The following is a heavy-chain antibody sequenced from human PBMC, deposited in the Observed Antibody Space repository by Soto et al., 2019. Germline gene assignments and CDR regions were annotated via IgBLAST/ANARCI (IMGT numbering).Heavy chain of an antibody. D-gene: IGHD3-3*01. CDR3: TLTPAKASGRRWFAR. J-gene: IGHJ5*02. V-gene: IGHV2-5*01. Sequence: QITLKESGPTLVKPTQTLTLTCTFSGFSLSTSGVGVGWIRQPPGKALEWLSLIYWNDDKRYRASLKSRLTITNDPSRSQVVLTMTNLDAVDTATSYCTLTPAKASGRRWFARWGQGILVTVSS. CDR1: GFSLSTSGVG. CDR2: IYWNDDK.